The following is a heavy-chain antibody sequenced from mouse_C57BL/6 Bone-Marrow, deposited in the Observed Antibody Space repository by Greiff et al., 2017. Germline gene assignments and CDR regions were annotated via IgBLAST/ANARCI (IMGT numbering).Heavy chain of an antibody. CDR2: IDPETGGT. V-gene: IGHV1-15*01. CDR1: GYTFTAYE. D-gene: IGHD2-1*01. Sequence: QVQLKQSGAELVRPGASVTLSCKASGYTFTAYEMPWVTQTPVHGLEWIGAIDPETGGTAYNQKFKGKAILTADKSSSTAYMERRSLTSEDSAVYYCTISHYYGNRGGAMDYWGQGTSVTVSS. J-gene: IGHJ4*01. CDR3: TISHYYGNRGGAMDY.